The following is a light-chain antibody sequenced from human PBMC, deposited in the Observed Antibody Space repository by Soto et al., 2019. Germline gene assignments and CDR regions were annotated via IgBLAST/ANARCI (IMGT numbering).Light chain of an antibody. Sequence: QSALTQPASVSGSPGQSITISCTGTSRDVGGYNSVSWYQQHPGKAPKLMIYEVTNRPSGVSNRFSGSKSGNTASLTISGLLAEDEADYYCSSYTSSSTYVFGTGTKLTVL. V-gene: IGLV2-14*01. J-gene: IGLJ1*01. CDR1: SRDVGGYNS. CDR3: SSYTSSSTYV. CDR2: EVT.